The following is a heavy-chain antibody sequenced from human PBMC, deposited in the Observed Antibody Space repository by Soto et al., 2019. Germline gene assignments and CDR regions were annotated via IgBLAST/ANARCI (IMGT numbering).Heavy chain of an antibody. D-gene: IGHD2-21*02. CDR1: GYTFTSYY. V-gene: IGHV1-46*01. Sequence: ASVKVSCKASGYTFTSYYMHWVRQAPGQGLEWMGIINPSGGSTSYAQKFQGRVTMTRDTSTSTVYMELSSLRSEDTAVYYCAREGLGGDSYDAFDIWGQGTRVTVSS. J-gene: IGHJ3*02. CDR2: INPSGGST. CDR3: AREGLGGDSYDAFDI.